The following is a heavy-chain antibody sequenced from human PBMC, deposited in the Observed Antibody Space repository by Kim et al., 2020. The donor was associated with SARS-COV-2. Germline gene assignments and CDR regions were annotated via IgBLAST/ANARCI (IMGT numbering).Heavy chain of an antibody. CDR3: ARDAYYDILTGYSAGDAFDI. Sequence: GGSLRLSCAASGFTFSNYSMNWVRQAPGKGLEWVSSISGTTGYIYYADSVKGRFTISRDNAKNSLYLQMNSLRAEDTAVYFCARDAYYDILTGYSAGDAFDIWGQGTMVTVSS. D-gene: IGHD3-9*01. J-gene: IGHJ3*02. CDR1: GFTFSNYS. CDR2: ISGTTGYI. V-gene: IGHV3-21*01.